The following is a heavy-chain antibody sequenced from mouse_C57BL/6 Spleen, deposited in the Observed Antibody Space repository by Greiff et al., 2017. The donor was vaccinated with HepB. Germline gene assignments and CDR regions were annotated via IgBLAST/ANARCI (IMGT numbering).Heavy chain of an antibody. V-gene: IGHV1-72*01. Sequence: VKLQESGAELVKPGASVKLSCKASGYTFTSYWMHWVKQRPGRGLEWIGRIDPNSGGTKYNEKFKSKATLTVDKPSSTAYMQLSSLTSEDSAVYYCARSGYDYDDGAYAMDYWGQGTSVTVSS. CDR1: GYTFTSYW. D-gene: IGHD2-4*01. J-gene: IGHJ4*01. CDR2: IDPNSGGT. CDR3: ARSGYDYDDGAYAMDY.